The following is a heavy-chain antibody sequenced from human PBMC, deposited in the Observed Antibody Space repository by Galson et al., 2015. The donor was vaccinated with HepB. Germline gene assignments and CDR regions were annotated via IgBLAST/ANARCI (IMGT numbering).Heavy chain of an antibody. V-gene: IGHV3-23*01. Sequence: SLRLSCAASGFTFSSYAIMWVRQAPGKGLGWVSGMSDNGDNKFYADSVKGRFITSRDISKNTVYLQMNSLRVEDTAGYYCSTRSGASGWYSYFQHWGQGTLVTVSS. CDR2: MSDNGDNK. CDR1: GFTFSSYA. J-gene: IGHJ1*01. CDR3: STRSGASGWYSYFQH. D-gene: IGHD6-19*01.